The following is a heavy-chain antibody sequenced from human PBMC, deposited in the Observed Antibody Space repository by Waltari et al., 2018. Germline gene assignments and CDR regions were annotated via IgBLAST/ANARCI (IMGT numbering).Heavy chain of an antibody. Sequence: EVQLLESGGGLVLPGGSLRLSCAASGFTFSSYAMSWVRQAPGKGLEWVSAISGSGGSTYYADSVKGRFTISRDNSKNTLYLQMNSLRAEDTAVYYCAKSYDWLLFALDYWGQGTLVTVSS. V-gene: IGHV3-23*01. D-gene: IGHD3-9*01. CDR1: GFTFSSYA. J-gene: IGHJ4*02. CDR3: AKSYDWLLFALDY. CDR2: ISGSGGST.